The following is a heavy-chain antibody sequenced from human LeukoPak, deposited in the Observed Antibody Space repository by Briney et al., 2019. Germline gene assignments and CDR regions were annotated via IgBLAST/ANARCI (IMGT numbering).Heavy chain of an antibody. CDR2: ISSSSSYI. CDR1: GFTFSSYS. J-gene: IGHJ4*02. Sequence: KSGGSLRLSCAASGFTFSSYSMNWVRQAPGKGLEWVSSISSSSSYIYYADSVKGRFTISRDNAKNSLCLQMNSLRAEDTAVYYRARDLAPYYYDSSGYYSGPFDYWGQGTLVTVSS. CDR3: ARDLAPYYYDSSGYYSGPFDY. V-gene: IGHV3-21*01. D-gene: IGHD3-22*01.